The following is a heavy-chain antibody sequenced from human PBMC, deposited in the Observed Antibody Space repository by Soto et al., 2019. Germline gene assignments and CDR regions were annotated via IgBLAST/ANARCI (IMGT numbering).Heavy chain of an antibody. CDR2: INHSGST. Sequence: PSETLSLTCAVYGGSFSGYYWSWIRQPPGKGLEWIGEINHSGSTNYNPSLKSRVTISVDTSKNQFSLKLSSVTAADTAVYYCARVPGEGSGWYYFVYWGQGTLVTVSS. V-gene: IGHV4-34*01. CDR1: GGSFSGYY. CDR3: ARVPGEGSGWYYFVY. J-gene: IGHJ4*02. D-gene: IGHD6-19*01.